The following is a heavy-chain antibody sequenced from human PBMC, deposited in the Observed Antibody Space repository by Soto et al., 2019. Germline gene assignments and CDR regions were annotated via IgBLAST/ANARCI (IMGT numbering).Heavy chain of an antibody. CDR1: GFTFSSYS. V-gene: IGHV3-21*01. D-gene: IGHD3-3*01. CDR2: ISSSSSYI. CDR3: AGGYYDFLSGYSYYYYYYMDV. J-gene: IGHJ6*03. Sequence: EVQLVESGGGLVKPGGSLRLSCAASGFTFSSYSMNWVRQAPGKGLEWVSSISSSSSYIYYADSVKGRFTISRDNANISLYLQINSLSAVDTAVYYCAGGYYDFLSGYSYYYYYYMDVWGKGTTVTVSS.